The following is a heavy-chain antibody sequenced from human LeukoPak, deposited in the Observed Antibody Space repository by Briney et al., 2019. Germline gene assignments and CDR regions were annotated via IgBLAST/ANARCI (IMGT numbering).Heavy chain of an antibody. V-gene: IGHV1-46*01. Sequence: ASVNVSCKTSGYTFTIYYMHWVRQAPGQGLEWMGIINPSGCSTSHAQKFQGRVTMTRDTSTSTVYMELSSLRSEDTAVYYCARDRTDANDFWSGYYRYYYYYGMDVWGQGTTVTVSS. CDR2: INPSGCST. CDR3: ARDRTDANDFWSGYYRYYYYYGMDV. CDR1: GYTFTIYY. D-gene: IGHD3-3*01. J-gene: IGHJ6*02.